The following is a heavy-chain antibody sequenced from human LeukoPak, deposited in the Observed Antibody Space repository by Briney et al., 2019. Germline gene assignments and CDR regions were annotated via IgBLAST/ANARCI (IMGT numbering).Heavy chain of an antibody. CDR2: IIPIFGTA. CDR3: ARGGIQLWSPFDY. D-gene: IGHD5-18*01. Sequence: SVKVSFKASGGTFSSYAISWVRQAPGQGLEWMGGIIPIFGTANYAQKFQGRVTITADESTSTAYMELSSLRSEDTAVYYCARGGIQLWSPFDYWGQGTLVTVSS. CDR1: GGTFSSYA. J-gene: IGHJ4*02. V-gene: IGHV1-69*13.